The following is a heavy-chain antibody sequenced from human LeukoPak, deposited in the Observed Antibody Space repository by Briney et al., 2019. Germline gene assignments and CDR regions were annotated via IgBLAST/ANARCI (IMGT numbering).Heavy chain of an antibody. Sequence: ASVKVSCKASGYTFTDYNMHWVRQAPGQGLEWMGWINPNSGDTNYAQNFQDRVTMTRDTSTSTVYMELSSLRSEDTAVYYCARGSDCSGGSCYSDYYYGMDVWGQGTTVTVSS. CDR2: INPNSGDT. J-gene: IGHJ6*02. V-gene: IGHV1-2*02. CDR1: GYTFTDYN. CDR3: ARGSDCSGGSCYSDYYYGMDV. D-gene: IGHD2-15*01.